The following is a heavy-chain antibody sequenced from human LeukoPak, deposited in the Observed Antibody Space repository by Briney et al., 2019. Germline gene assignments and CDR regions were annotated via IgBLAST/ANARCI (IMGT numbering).Heavy chain of an antibody. CDR1: GFTFSSYS. CDR3: ARGPGMTLYGMDV. CDR2: IGSGSTTI. Sequence: SGGSLRLSCAASGFTFSSYSMNWVRQAPGKGLEWVSYIGSGSTTIHYADSVKGRFTISRDNAKTSLYLQMNTLRGEDTAVYYCARGPGMTLYGMDVWGQGTTVTVSS. V-gene: IGHV3-48*04. J-gene: IGHJ6*02.